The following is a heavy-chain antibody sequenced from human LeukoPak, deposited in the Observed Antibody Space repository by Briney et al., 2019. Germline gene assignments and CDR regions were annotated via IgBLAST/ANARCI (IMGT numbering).Heavy chain of an antibody. D-gene: IGHD2-15*01. V-gene: IGHV4-34*01. CDR2: INHSGST. CDR1: GGSISSYY. CDR3: ARRLVVVVAATLHYFDY. J-gene: IGHJ4*02. Sequence: SETLSLTCTVSGGSISSYYWSWIRQPPGKGLEWIGEINHSGSTNYNPSLKSRVTISVDTSKNQFSLKLSSVTAADTAVYYCARRLVVVVAATLHYFDYWGQGTLVTVSS.